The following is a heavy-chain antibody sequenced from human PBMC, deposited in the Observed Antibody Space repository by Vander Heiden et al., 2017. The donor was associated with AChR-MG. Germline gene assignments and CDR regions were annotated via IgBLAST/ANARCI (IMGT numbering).Heavy chain of an antibody. CDR3: ARAERGRTCSFCGCDI. J-gene: IGHJ3*02. CDR2: TNPSSGNA. D-gene: IGHD6-25*01. CDR1: GYTFTDFD. Sequence: QAQLVQSGSEVRKPGASVRVSCSASGYTFTDFDINWVRQAPGQGLEWMGWTNPSSGNAALAERFQGRVTSSSRASTGTAYLELTTLTSGDTALYFCARAERGRTCSFCGCDIWGQGTMGTVS. V-gene: IGHV1-8*02.